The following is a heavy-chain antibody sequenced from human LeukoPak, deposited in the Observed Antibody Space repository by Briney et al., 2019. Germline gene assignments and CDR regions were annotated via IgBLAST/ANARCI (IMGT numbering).Heavy chain of an antibody. CDR1: GGSFSGYY. J-gene: IGHJ4*02. V-gene: IGHV4-34*01. CDR2: INHSGST. Sequence: PSETLSLTCAVYGGSFSGYYWSWIRQPPGKGLEWIGEINHSGSTNYNPSLKSRVTISVDTSKNQFSLKLSSVTAADTAVYYCARRPVRAEGGSYRKYYFDYWGQGTLVTVSS. CDR3: ARRPVRAEGGSYRKYYFDY. D-gene: IGHD3-16*02.